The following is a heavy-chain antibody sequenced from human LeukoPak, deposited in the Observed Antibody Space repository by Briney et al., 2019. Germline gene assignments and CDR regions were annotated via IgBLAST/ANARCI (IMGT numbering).Heavy chain of an antibody. Sequence: PGGSLRLACAASGFTVSISAMDSVRQAPGKGLEWVSSIISIGDITYYADSVKGRFTVSRDNPRNTLYLQLNSLRGEDTAVYYCAKDACGGNSFYSMDVWGKGTTVTVSS. J-gene: IGHJ6*03. CDR2: IISIGDIT. D-gene: IGHD1-14*01. CDR1: GFTVSISA. V-gene: IGHV3-23*01. CDR3: AKDACGGNSFYSMDV.